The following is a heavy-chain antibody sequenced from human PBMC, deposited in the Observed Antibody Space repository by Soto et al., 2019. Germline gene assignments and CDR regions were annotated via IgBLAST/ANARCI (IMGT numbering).Heavy chain of an antibody. Sequence: PGESLKISCNGSGYSFTSYWISWVRQMPGKGLEWMGRIDPSDSYTNYSPSFQGHVTISPDKSISTAYLQWSRLKASDTAMYYCVSRYRGCPVSMDVSGQGPTVTVS. CDR3: VSRYRGCPVSMDV. CDR2: IDPSDSYT. J-gene: IGHJ6*02. CDR1: GYSFTSYW. V-gene: IGHV5-10-1*01. D-gene: IGHD5-12*01.